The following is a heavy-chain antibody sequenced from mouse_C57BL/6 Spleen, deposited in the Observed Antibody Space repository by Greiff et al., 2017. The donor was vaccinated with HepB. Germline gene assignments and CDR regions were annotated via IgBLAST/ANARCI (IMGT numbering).Heavy chain of an antibody. Sequence: LQQPGAELVRPGSSVKLSCKASGYTFTSYWMHWVKQRPIQGLEWIGNIDPSDSETHYNQKFKDKATLTVDKSSSTAYMQLSSLTSEDSAVYYCARDSNYPFDYWGQGTTLTVSS. J-gene: IGHJ2*01. D-gene: IGHD2-5*01. CDR1: GYTFTSYW. V-gene: IGHV1-52*01. CDR2: IDPSDSET. CDR3: ARDSNYPFDY.